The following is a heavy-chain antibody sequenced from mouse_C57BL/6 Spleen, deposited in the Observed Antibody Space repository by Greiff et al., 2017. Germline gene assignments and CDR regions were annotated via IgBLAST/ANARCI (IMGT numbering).Heavy chain of an antibody. CDR1: GYTFTDYN. V-gene: IGHV1-18*01. CDR3: ARSYDGLLAY. D-gene: IGHD2-3*01. CDR2: INPNNGGT. Sequence: EVQGVESGPELVKPGASVKIPCKASGYTFTDYNMDWVKQSHGKSLEWIGDINPNNGGTIYNQKFKGKATLTVDKSSSTAYMELRSLTSEDTAVYYCARSYDGLLAYWGQGTLVTVSA. J-gene: IGHJ3*01.